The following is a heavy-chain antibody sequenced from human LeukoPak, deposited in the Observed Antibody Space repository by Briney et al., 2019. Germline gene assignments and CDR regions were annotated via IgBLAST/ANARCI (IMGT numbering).Heavy chain of an antibody. CDR3: ARHGYCSARSCYSRALDI. D-gene: IGHD2-15*01. CDR2: IYPGDSDT. CDR1: GYTFSTYW. V-gene: IGHV5-51*01. Sequence: GESLKISCKGSGYTFSTYWIGWVRQMPGKGLEWLGIIYPGDSDTKYSPSFQGQVTISADRSISTAYLQWSSLKASDTAMYYCARHGYCSARSCYSRALDIWGQGSMVTVAS. J-gene: IGHJ3*02.